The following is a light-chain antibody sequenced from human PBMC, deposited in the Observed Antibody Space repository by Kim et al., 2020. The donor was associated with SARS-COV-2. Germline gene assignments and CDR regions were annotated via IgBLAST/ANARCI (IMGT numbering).Light chain of an antibody. CDR2: GKN. CDR3: NSRDSSGNLYV. J-gene: IGLJ1*01. Sequence: LGQTVSFTCQGDSVRTYYAGWYQQKPGQAPVLVIYGKNNRPSGIPDRFSGSSSGDTASLTITGAQAEDEADYYCNSRDSSGNLYVFGTGTKVTVL. V-gene: IGLV3-19*01. CDR1: SVRTYY.